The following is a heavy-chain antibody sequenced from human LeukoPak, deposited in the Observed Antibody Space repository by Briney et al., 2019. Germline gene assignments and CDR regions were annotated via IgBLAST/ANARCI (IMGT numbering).Heavy chain of an antibody. V-gene: IGHV3-23*01. CDR3: ANQRWLQLQLDY. D-gene: IGHD5-24*01. CDR2: VSGSGGST. Sequence: GGSLRLSCAASGFTFISSFAMTWVRQAPGKGLEWVSVVSGSGGSTYYADSVKGRFTISRDNSKNTLYLQMNSLRAEDTAVYYYANQRWLQLQLDYWGQGTLVTVST. J-gene: IGHJ4*02. CDR1: GFTFISSFA.